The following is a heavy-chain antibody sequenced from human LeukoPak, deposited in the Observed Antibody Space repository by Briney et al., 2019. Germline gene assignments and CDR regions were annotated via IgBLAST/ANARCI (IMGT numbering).Heavy chain of an antibody. V-gene: IGHV4-34*01. Sequence: PSETLSLTCAVYGGSFSGYYWSWIRQPPGKGLEWIGEINHSGSTDYNPSLKSRVTISVDTSKNQFSLKLSSVTAADTAVYYCARRVRLPDTYSSGWNNWFDPWGQGTLVTVSS. CDR2: INHSGST. CDR1: GGSFSGYY. D-gene: IGHD6-19*01. J-gene: IGHJ5*02. CDR3: ARRVRLPDTYSSGWNNWFDP.